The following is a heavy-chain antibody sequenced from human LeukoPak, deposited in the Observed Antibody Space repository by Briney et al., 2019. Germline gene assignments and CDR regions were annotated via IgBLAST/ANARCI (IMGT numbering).Heavy chain of an antibody. CDR3: ARRVGATTASNWFDP. V-gene: IGHV3-23*01. CDR1: GFTFSSYA. Sequence: GGSLRLSCAASGFTFSSYAMSWVRQPPGKGLEWVSAISGSGGSTYYADSVKGRFTISRDNSKNTLYLQMNSLRAEDTAVYYCARRVGATTASNWFDPWGQGTLVTVSS. J-gene: IGHJ5*02. D-gene: IGHD1-26*01. CDR2: ISGSGGST.